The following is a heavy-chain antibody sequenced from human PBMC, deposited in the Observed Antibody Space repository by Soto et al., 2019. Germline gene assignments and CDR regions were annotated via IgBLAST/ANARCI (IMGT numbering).Heavy chain of an antibody. D-gene: IGHD2-8*01. Sequence: EVQLLKSGGGLAQPGTSLRLSCAASGFTFKYYAMTWDRQAPGKGLEWVSTISGSGDKTDYADSVKGRFRVSRDNSKDNLYLQMDSLRADDTALYYCARESKWYGGQYFQDWGQGTLVTVSS. V-gene: IGHV3-23*01. J-gene: IGHJ1*01. CDR2: ISGSGDKT. CDR3: ARESKWYGGQYFQD. CDR1: GFTFKYYA.